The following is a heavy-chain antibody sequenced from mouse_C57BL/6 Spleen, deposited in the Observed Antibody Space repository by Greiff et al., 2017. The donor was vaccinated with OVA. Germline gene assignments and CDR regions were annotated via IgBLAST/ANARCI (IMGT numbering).Heavy chain of an antibody. CDR3: TLLTSYCYGSSAFAY. V-gene: IGHV14-4*01. D-gene: IGHD1-1*01. J-gene: IGHJ3*01. Sequence: VQLQQSGAELVRPGASVKLSCTASGFNIKDDYMHWVKQRPEQGLEWIGWIDPENGDTEYASKFQGKATITADTSSNTAYLQLSSLTSEDTAVYYSTLLTSYCYGSSAFAYWGQGTLVTVAA. CDR1: GFNIKDDY. CDR2: IDPENGDT.